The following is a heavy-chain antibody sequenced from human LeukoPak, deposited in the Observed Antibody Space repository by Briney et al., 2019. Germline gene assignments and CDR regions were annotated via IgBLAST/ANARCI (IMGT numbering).Heavy chain of an antibody. V-gene: IGHV3-23*01. J-gene: IGHJ4*02. CDR2: ISGGGYTT. D-gene: IGHD1-7*01. CDR3: ARAEEGTAYFDS. CDR1: GFTFSTYA. Sequence: PGGSLRLSCVASGFTFSTYAMSWVRQAPGKGLEWVSVISGGGYTTYYADSTKGRFSISRDISKSTLNLRMDSLRAEDTAVYYCARAEEGTAYFDSWGQGILVTVSS.